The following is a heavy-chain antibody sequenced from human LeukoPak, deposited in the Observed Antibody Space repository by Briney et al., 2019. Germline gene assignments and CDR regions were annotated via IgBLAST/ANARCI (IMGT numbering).Heavy chain of an antibody. CDR2: ISSSSSYI. V-gene: IGHV3-21*01. J-gene: IGHJ4*02. CDR1: GFTFSSYS. CDR3: AREGGYSYGWYFDY. D-gene: IGHD5-18*01. Sequence: GGSLRLSCAASGFTFSSYSMNWVRQAPGKGLELVSSISSSSSYIYYADSVKGRFTISRDNAKNSLYLQMNSLRAEDTAVYYCAREGGYSYGWYFDYWGQGTLVTVSS.